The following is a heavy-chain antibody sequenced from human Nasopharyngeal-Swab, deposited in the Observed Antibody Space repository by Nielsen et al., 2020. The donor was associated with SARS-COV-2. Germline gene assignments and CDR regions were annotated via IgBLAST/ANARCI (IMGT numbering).Heavy chain of an antibody. CDR3: ARDRGSSLVFYI. CDR1: GDSIRFSNW. V-gene: IGHV4-4*02. Sequence: SETLSLTCDVSGDSIRFSNWWRWVRQPPGKGLEWIGEVYYNGNTNYNPSLKSRLTILVDKSKNQFSLKLYSVTAADTAVYYCARDRGSSLVFYIWGQGTMVTVSS. D-gene: IGHD6-13*01. CDR2: VYYNGNT. J-gene: IGHJ3*02.